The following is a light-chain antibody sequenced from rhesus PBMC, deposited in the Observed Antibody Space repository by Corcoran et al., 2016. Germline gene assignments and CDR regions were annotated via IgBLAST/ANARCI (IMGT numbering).Light chain of an antibody. Sequence: DIQMTQSPSSLSASVGDRVTITCRASENVNNYLNWYQKKPGKDPKLLIYKASTLQSGVPSRLSGSGSGTDDTFTISSLQPEDVATYYCQHGYGTPTFGQGTKVEIK. J-gene: IGKJ1*01. CDR2: KAS. CDR1: ENVNNY. V-gene: IGKV1-74*01. CDR3: QHGYGTPT.